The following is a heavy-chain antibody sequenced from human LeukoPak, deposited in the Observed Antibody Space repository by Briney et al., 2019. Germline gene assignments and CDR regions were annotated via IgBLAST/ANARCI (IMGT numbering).Heavy chain of an antibody. V-gene: IGHV3-64*01. D-gene: IGHD2-2*03. J-gene: IGHJ4*02. CDR1: GFTISRSS. CDR2: ISRSGGNT. CDR3: ARVGDRSGNGYSH. Sequence: PGGSLRLSCAASGFTISRSSMHWVRQAPGKGLEFVSAISRSGGNTYYANSVKGRFTISRDTSKNTLYLQVGSLRVEDMAVYYCARVGDRSGNGYSHWGQGTLDTVSS.